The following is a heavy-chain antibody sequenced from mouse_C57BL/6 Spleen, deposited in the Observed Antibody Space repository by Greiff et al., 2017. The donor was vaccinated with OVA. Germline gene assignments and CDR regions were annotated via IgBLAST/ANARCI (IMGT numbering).Heavy chain of an antibody. CDR2: IDPETGGT. Sequence: VQLQQSGAELVRPGASVTLSCKASGYTFTDYEMHWVKQTPVHGLEWIGAIDPETGGTAYTQKFKGKAILTADKSSSTAYMELRGLTSVDSAVYYCTSANWDFAYWGQGTLVTVSA. V-gene: IGHV1-15*01. J-gene: IGHJ3*01. CDR1: GYTFTDYE. CDR3: TSANWDFAY. D-gene: IGHD4-1*01.